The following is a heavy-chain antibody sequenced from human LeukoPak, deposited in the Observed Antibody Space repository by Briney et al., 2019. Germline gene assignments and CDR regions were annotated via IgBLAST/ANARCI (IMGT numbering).Heavy chain of an antibody. CDR1: GFTFSTYA. Sequence: GASLRLSCAASGFTFSTYAMSWVRQAPGQCLESVSTISGSGGSTYYADSVKGRFTISRDNSRNTLYLQMSSLRAEDTAVYYCAKDPNGDYVGAFDFWGQGMMVSVSS. CDR2: ISGSGGST. CDR3: AKDPNGDYVGAFDF. V-gene: IGHV3-23*01. D-gene: IGHD4-17*01. J-gene: IGHJ4*02.